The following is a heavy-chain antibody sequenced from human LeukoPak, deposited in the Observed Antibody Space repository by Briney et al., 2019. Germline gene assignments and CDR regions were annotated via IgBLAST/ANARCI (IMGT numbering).Heavy chain of an antibody. V-gene: IGHV1-2*02. CDR1: GYTFTGYY. CDR2: INPNSGGT. CDR3: ARVHPSYSSSPGAYYYYYYYMDV. D-gene: IGHD6-6*01. Sequence: ASVKVSCKASGYTFTGYYMHWVRQAPGQGLEWMGWINPNSGGTNYAQKFQGRVTMTRDTSISTAYMELSRLRSDDTAVYYCARVHPSYSSSPGAYYYYYYYMDVWGKGTTVTVSS. J-gene: IGHJ6*03.